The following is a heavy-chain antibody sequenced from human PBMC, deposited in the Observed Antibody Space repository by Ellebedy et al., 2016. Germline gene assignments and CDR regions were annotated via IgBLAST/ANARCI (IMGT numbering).Heavy chain of an antibody. V-gene: IGHV3-7*04. CDR3: ARGNGWLHDY. Sequence: GGSLRLSXAASGFISSSYWMDWVRQAPGKGLEWVANIKQDGSDKNYVDSVKGRFTISRDNAKNSLYLQMNSLRAEDTAVYYCARGNGWLHDYWGQGTLVTVSS. D-gene: IGHD6-19*01. CDR2: IKQDGSDK. CDR1: GFISSSYW. J-gene: IGHJ4*02.